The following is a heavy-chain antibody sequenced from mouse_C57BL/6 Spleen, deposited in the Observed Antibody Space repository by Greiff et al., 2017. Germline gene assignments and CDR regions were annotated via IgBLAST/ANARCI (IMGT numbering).Heavy chain of an antibody. CDR2: IYPRSGNT. J-gene: IGHJ2*01. V-gene: IGHV1-81*01. CDR3: ARRYYSNGYYFDY. Sequence: VKLQQSGAELARPGASVKLSCKASGYTFTSYGISWVKQRTGQGLEWIGEIYPRSGNTYYNEKFKGKATLTADKSSSTAYMELRSLTSEDSAVYFCARRYYSNGYYFDYWGQGTTLTVSS. D-gene: IGHD2-5*01. CDR1: GYTFTSYG.